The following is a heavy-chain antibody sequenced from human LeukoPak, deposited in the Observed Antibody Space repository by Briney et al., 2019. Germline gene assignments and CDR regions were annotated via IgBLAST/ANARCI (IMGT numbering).Heavy chain of an antibody. CDR1: GYTFTSYG. V-gene: IGHV1-18*01. D-gene: IGHD2-2*02. CDR3: ASGDCSSTSCYTKSWFDP. Sequence: GASVKVSCKASGYTFTSYGISWVRQAPGQGLEWMGWISAYNGNTNYAQKFQGRVTMTRDTSISTAYMELSRLRSDDTAVYYCASGDCSSTSCYTKSWFDPWGQGTLVTVSS. J-gene: IGHJ5*02. CDR2: ISAYNGNT.